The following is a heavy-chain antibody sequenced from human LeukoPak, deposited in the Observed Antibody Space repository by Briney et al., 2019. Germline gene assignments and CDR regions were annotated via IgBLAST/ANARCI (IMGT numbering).Heavy chain of an antibody. V-gene: IGHV4-4*02. J-gene: IGHJ5*02. D-gene: IGHD2-15*01. CDR1: GGSISSSNW. CDR2: IYQSGST. Sequence: SETLSLTCAVSGGSISSSNWWSWVRQPPGKGLDWIGEIYQSGSTNNNPTIKSRVPISVDKSTNQFSLKLSSVTAADTAVYYCARVFYCSGGSCYYNWFDPWGQGTLVTVSS. CDR3: ARVFYCSGGSCYYNWFDP.